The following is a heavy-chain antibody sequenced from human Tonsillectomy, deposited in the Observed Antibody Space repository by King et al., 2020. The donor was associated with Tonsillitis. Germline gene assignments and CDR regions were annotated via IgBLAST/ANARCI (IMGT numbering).Heavy chain of an antibody. D-gene: IGHD6-13*01. CDR3: AANMYSSSWEPYYYYYMDV. V-gene: IGHV4-59*01. CDR2: IYYSGST. Sequence: QLQESGPGLVKPSETLSLTCTVSGGSISSYYWSWIRQPPGKGLEWIGYIYYSGSTNYNPSLKSRGTISVDTSKNQFSLKLSSVTAADTAVYYCAANMYSSSWEPYYYYYMDVWGKGTTVTVSS. CDR1: GGSISSYY. J-gene: IGHJ6*03.